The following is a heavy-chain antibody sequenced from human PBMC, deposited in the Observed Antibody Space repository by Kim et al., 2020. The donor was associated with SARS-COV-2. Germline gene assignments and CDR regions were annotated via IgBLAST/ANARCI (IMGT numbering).Heavy chain of an antibody. Sequence: GGSLRLSCAASGFTFSSYWMSWVRQAPGKGLEWVANIKQDGSEKYYVDSVKGRFTISRDNAKNSLYLQMNSLRAEDTAVYYCARRGGYCSSTSCLPYGMDVWGQGTTVTVSS. D-gene: IGHD2-2*01. CDR1: GFTFSSYW. J-gene: IGHJ6*02. V-gene: IGHV3-7*01. CDR2: IKQDGSEK. CDR3: ARRGGYCSSTSCLPYGMDV.